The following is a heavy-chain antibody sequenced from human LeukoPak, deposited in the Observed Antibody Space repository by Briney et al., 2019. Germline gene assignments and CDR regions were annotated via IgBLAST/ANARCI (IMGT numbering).Heavy chain of an antibody. CDR1: GYSFTSYW. V-gene: IGHV5-51*01. Sequence: GESLKISCKGSGYSFTSYWIGWVRQMPGKGLEWMGIIYPGDSDTRYSPSFQGQVTISADKSISTAYLQWSSLKASDTAMYYCATPPMVRGVIIKDGAFDIWGQGTMVTVSS. J-gene: IGHJ3*02. D-gene: IGHD3-10*01. CDR2: IYPGDSDT. CDR3: ATPPMVRGVIIKDGAFDI.